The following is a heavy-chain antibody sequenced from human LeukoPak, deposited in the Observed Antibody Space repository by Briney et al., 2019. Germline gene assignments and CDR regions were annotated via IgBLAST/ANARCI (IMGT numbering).Heavy chain of an antibody. V-gene: IGHV3-23*01. D-gene: IGHD3-22*01. CDR3: ADYDSSGYYGENDY. Sequence: GGSLRLSCAASGFTFSSYAMSWVRQAPGKGPEWVSAISGSGGSTYYADSVKGRFTISRDNSKNTLYLQMNSLRAEDTAVYYCADYDSSGYYGENDYWGQGTLVTVSS. CDR1: GFTFSSYA. J-gene: IGHJ4*02. CDR2: ISGSGGST.